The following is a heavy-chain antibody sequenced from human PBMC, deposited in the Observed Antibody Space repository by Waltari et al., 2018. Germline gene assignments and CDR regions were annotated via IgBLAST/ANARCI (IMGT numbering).Heavy chain of an antibody. Sequence: QVQLQESGPGLVKPSETLSLTCTVSGYSITSGYYWGCIRQPPGKGLEWIGSIYHSGNTYYNPSLKGRLTISVDTSKNQFSLRLSSVTAADTAVYYCARAPISGAATGTFDFWGLGSLVTVSP. J-gene: IGHJ4*02. CDR2: IYHSGNT. CDR1: GYSITSGYY. D-gene: IGHD6-13*01. CDR3: ARAPISGAATGTFDF. V-gene: IGHV4-38-2*02.